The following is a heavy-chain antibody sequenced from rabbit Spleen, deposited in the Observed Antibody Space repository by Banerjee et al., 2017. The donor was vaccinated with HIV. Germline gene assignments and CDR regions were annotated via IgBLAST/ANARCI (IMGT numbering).Heavy chain of an antibody. CDR1: GFSFSSSYY. Sequence: QEQLVESGGGLVQPEGSLTLTCTASGFSFSSSYYMCWVRQAPGKGLEWIGYIDPIFGITYFANWAKGRFTISKTSSTTVTLQMTSLTAADTATYFCAREKSGNHGHDLWGPGTLVTVS. CDR2: IDPIFGIT. CDR3: AREKSGNHGHDL. V-gene: IGHV1S45*01. J-gene: IGHJ6*01. D-gene: IGHD3-1*01.